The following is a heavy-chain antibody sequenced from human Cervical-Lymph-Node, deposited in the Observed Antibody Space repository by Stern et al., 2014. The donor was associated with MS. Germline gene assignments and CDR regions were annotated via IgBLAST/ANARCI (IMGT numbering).Heavy chain of an antibody. CDR3: AREVGYGSSWYWFDP. CDR1: GLDFSSYW. D-gene: IGHD6-13*01. V-gene: IGHV3-7*01. J-gene: IGHJ5*02. CDR2: IKQDGSEK. Sequence: EVQLVESGGGLVQPGGSLRLSCVASGLDFSSYWMSWLRQAPGKGLEWVANIKQDGSEKYYVDSVKGRFSISRDNTKNSLYLQIDTLRAEDTAVYHCAREVGYGSSWYWFDPWGQGTLVIVSS.